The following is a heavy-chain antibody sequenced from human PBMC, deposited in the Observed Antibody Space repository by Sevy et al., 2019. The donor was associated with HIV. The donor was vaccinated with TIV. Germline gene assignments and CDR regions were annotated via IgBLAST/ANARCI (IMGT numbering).Heavy chain of an antibody. D-gene: IGHD3-10*01. CDR2: ISAYNGNT. CDR3: ARDSIPLVQGIIITPYYYGMDV. J-gene: IGHJ6*02. Sequence: ASVKVSCKTSGYTFNTFGINWVRQAPGQGLQWVGWISAYNGNTKYVQKLQGRVYMTTETSTSTVYMELRSLGSDDTAVYYCARDSIPLVQGIIITPYYYGMDVWGQGTTVTVSS. CDR1: GYTFNTFG. V-gene: IGHV1-18*04.